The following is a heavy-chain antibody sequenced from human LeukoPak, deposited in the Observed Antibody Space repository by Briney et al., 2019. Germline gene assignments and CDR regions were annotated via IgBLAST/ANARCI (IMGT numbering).Heavy chain of an antibody. D-gene: IGHD3-10*01. CDR2: MNPNSGNT. CDR3: ARGKRILLWFGESSYGMDV. J-gene: IGHJ6*02. V-gene: IGHV1-8*01. CDR1: GYTFTSYD. Sequence: WASVKVSCKASGYTFTSYDINWVRQATGQGLEWMGWMNPNSGNTGYAQKFQGRVTMTRNTSISTAYMELSSLRSEDTAVYYCARGKRILLWFGESSYGMDVWGQGTTVTVSS.